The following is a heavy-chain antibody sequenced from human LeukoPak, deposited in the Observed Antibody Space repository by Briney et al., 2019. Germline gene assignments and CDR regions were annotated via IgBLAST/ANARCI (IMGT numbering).Heavy chain of an antibody. CDR3: AKDWIQFNRVFDCFDS. Sequence: GGSLRLSCATSGFPFETNAMSWVRQAPGKGLGWVATIGNTETFYADSVTGRFTISRDNSKNTVNLQMNRLRVEDTAIYYCAKDWIQFNRVFDCFDSWGQGTLVTVYS. V-gene: IGHV3-23*01. CDR2: IGNTET. CDR1: GFPFETNA. D-gene: IGHD5-18*01. J-gene: IGHJ4*02.